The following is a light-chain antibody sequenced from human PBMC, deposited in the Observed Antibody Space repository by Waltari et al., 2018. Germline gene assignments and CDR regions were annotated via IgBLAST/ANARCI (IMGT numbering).Light chain of an antibody. V-gene: IGKV3-20*01. Sequence: EIVLTQSPGTLSLSPGERATLSCRASQSVSRNFLAWYRQTPGQAPMLLIYDASSRPTGTPARFSGSGSGTDFTLTISILEPEDFAVYYCQQYADSPCTFGQGTKLEIK. CDR1: QSVSRNF. J-gene: IGKJ2*02. CDR2: DAS. CDR3: QQYADSPCT.